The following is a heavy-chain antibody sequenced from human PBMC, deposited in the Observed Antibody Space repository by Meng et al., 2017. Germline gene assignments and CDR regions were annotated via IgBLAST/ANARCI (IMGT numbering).Heavy chain of an antibody. J-gene: IGHJ4*02. D-gene: IGHD3-22*01. Sequence: GESLKISCAASGFTFSSYAMHWVRQAPGKGLEWVSSISSSSSYIYYADSVKGRFTISRDNAKNSLYLQMNSLRAEDTALYYCAKDIRSSGYYYFDYWGQGTLVTVSS. CDR1: GFTFSSYA. CDR3: AKDIRSSGYYYFDY. V-gene: IGHV3-21*04. CDR2: ISSSSSYI.